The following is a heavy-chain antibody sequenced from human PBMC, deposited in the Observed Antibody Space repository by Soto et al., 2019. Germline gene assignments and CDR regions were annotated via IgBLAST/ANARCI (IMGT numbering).Heavy chain of an antibody. Sequence: GGSLRLSCAASGFTFSSYGMHWVRQAPGKGLEWVAVIWYDGSNKYYADSVKGRFTISRDNSKNTLYLQMNSLRAEDTAVYYCARERLEEQWLIRHPRDAFDIWGKGTMVTVSS. CDR3: ARERLEEQWLIRHPRDAFDI. V-gene: IGHV3-33*01. J-gene: IGHJ3*02. CDR1: GFTFSSYG. D-gene: IGHD6-19*01. CDR2: IWYDGSNK.